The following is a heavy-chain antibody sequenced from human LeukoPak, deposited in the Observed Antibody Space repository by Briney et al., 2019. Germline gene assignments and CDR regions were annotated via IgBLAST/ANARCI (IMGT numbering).Heavy chain of an antibody. V-gene: IGHV3-23*01. D-gene: IGHD5-12*01. CDR2: ISNSGGRT. J-gene: IGHJ4*02. Sequence: GGSLRLSCAASGFTVSSNYMSWVRQAPGKGQEWVSSISNSGGRTFYTDSVKGRFTISRDNSKITLYLQMNSLRAEDTAVYYCAKSYNGYESKPDYWGQGTLVTVSS. CDR1: GFTVSSNY. CDR3: AKSYNGYESKPDY.